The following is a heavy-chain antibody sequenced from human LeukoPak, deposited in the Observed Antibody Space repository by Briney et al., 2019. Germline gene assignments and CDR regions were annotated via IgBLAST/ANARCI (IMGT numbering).Heavy chain of an antibody. CDR1: GYTFTSYG. D-gene: IGHD3-9*01. CDR3: ARASGYDILTGYYNS. CDR2: IIPIFGTA. V-gene: IGHV1-69*13. Sequence: ASVKVSCKASGYTFTSYGISWVRQAPGQGLEWMGGIIPIFGTANYAQKFQGRVTITADESTSTAYMGLSSLRSEDTAVYYCARASGYDILTGYYNSWGQGTLVTVSS. J-gene: IGHJ4*02.